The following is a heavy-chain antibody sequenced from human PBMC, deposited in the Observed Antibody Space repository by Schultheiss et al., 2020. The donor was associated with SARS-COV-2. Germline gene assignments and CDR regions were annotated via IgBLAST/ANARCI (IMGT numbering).Heavy chain of an antibody. D-gene: IGHD5-12*01. J-gene: IGHJ4*02. Sequence: ASVKVSCKASGYTFTSYGISWVRQAPGQGLEWMGWISGYKGNTNYAQKLQGRVSMTRDTSISTAYMELSRLRSDDTAVYYCARHRGYSGYDLVDYWGQGTLVTVSS. CDR1: GYTFTSYG. V-gene: IGHV1-18*01. CDR3: ARHRGYSGYDLVDY. CDR2: ISGYKGNT.